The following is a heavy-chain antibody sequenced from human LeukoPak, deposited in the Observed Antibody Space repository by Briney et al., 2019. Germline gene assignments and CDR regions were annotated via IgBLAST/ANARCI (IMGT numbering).Heavy chain of an antibody. CDR1: GGSFSGYY. J-gene: IGHJ3*02. V-gene: IGHV4-34*01. CDR2: INHSGST. Sequence: SETLSLTCAVYGGSFSGYYWSWIRQPPGKGLEWIGEINHSGSTNYNPSLKSRVTISVDTSKNQFSLKLSSVTAADTAVYYCAQQQLVDAFDIWGQGTMVTVSS. CDR3: AQQQLVDAFDI. D-gene: IGHD6-13*01.